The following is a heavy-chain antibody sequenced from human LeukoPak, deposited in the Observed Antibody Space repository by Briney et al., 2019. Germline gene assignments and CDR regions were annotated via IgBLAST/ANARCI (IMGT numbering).Heavy chain of an antibody. Sequence: SETLSLTCTVSGDSISSYYWSWIRQPPGKGLEWIGYIYYSGSTNYNPSLKSRVTISVDTSKNQFSLKLSSVTAADTAVYYCARGRGSSWYGFVDYWGQGTLVTVSS. J-gene: IGHJ4*02. D-gene: IGHD6-13*01. CDR1: GDSISSYY. V-gene: IGHV4-59*01. CDR2: IYYSGST. CDR3: ARGRGSSWYGFVDY.